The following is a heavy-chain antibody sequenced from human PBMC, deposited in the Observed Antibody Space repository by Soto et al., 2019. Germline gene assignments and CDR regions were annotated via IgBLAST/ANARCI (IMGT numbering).Heavy chain of an antibody. Sequence: SQTLSLTCAVSGGSISSSNWWTWVRQPPGKGLEWIGEIYHIGSTNYNPSLKSRVTISVDKSKNQFSLKLSSVTAADTAVYYCARGLGCISSSCYAQWFDPLGQGNLVTGS. D-gene: IGHD2-2*01. CDR1: GGSISSSNW. CDR2: IYHIGST. CDR3: ARGLGCISSSCYAQWFDP. J-gene: IGHJ5*02. V-gene: IGHV4-4*02.